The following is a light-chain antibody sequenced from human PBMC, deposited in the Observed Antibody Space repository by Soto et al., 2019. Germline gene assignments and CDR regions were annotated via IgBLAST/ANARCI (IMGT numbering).Light chain of an antibody. Sequence: DIQMTQSPSSLSASVGDRVTITCRASQSMSSYLNWYQQKPGKAPNLLIYAASSLQGGVPSRFSGSVSGTDFTLTISSLQPEDFATYYCQQGYSTPYTYGQGTKLEMK. CDR3: QQGYSTPYT. V-gene: IGKV1-39*01. CDR2: AAS. J-gene: IGKJ2*01. CDR1: QSMSSY.